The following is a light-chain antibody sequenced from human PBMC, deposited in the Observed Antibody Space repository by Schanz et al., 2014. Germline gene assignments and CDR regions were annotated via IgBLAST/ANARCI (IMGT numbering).Light chain of an antibody. J-gene: IGLJ2*01. CDR2: DVS. Sequence: QSALTQPRSVSGSPGQSVTISCTGASSDVGGYNYVSWYQQHPGKAPKLIIYDVSNRPSGVSNRFSGSKSGNTASLTVSGLQAEDEADYYCSSYAGSNFVVFGGGTKLTVL. V-gene: IGLV2-11*01. CDR1: SSDVGGYNY. CDR3: SSYAGSNFVV.